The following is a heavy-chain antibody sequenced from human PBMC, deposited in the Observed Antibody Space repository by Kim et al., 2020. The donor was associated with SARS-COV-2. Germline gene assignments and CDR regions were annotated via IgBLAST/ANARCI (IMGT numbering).Heavy chain of an antibody. J-gene: IGHJ6*02. CDR1: GYSFTSYW. D-gene: IGHD3-10*01. Sequence: GESLKISCKGSGYSFTSYWISWVRQMPGKGLEWMGRIDPSDSYTNYSPSFQGHVTISADKSISTAYLQWSSLKASDTAMYYCASRRITMVRPGTLNGMDVWGQGTTVTVSS. V-gene: IGHV5-10-1*01. CDR2: IDPSDSYT. CDR3: ASRRITMVRPGTLNGMDV.